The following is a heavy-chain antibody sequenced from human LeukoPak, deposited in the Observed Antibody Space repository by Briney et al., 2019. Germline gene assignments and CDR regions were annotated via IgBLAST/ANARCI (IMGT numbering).Heavy chain of an antibody. CDR2: ISDSGGST. Sequence: GGSLRLSCAASGFTFNSYAMSWVRQAPGKGLEWVSAISDSGGSTYYTDSVKGRFTISRDNSKNTLYLQMNSLRAEDTAVYYCAGNSPLYYYDSSGYYNYWGQGTLVTVSS. D-gene: IGHD3-22*01. CDR3: AGNSPLYYYDSSGYYNY. J-gene: IGHJ4*02. CDR1: GFTFNSYA. V-gene: IGHV3-23*01.